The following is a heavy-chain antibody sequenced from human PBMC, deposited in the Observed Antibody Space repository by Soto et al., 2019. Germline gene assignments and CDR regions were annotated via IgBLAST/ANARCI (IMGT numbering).Heavy chain of an antibody. V-gene: IGHV4-30-2*01. CDR1: GGSISSGGYS. CDR3: ARAPSSLPVFDI. D-gene: IGHD2-2*01. CDR2: IYHSGST. J-gene: IGHJ3*02. Sequence: SETLSLTCAVSGGSISSGGYSWSWIRQPPGKGLEWIGYIYHSGSTYYNPSLKSRVTISVDRSKNQFSLKLSSVTAADTAVYYCARAPSSLPVFDIWGQGT.